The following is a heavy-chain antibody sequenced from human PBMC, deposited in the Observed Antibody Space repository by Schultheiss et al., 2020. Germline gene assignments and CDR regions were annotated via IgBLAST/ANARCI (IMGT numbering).Heavy chain of an antibody. D-gene: IGHD6-19*01. Sequence: SETLSLTCTVSGGSISSYYWSWIRQPAGKGLEWIGRIYTSGSTNYNPSLKSRVTMSVDTSKNQFSLKLSSVTAADTAVYYCARGRGKSGWYGGPGYYFDYWGQGILVTVSS. J-gene: IGHJ4*02. CDR1: GGSISSYY. V-gene: IGHV4-4*07. CDR2: IYTSGST. CDR3: ARGRGKSGWYGGPGYYFDY.